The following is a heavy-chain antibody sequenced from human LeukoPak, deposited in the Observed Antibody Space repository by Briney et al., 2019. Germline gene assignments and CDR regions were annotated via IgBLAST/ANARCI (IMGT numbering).Heavy chain of an antibody. CDR3: AKGENYYDSSGYDDAFDI. D-gene: IGHD3-22*01. V-gene: IGHV3-23*01. CDR1: GFTFSSYA. J-gene: IGHJ3*02. CDR2: ISGSGGST. Sequence: GGSLRLSCAASGFTFSSYAMSWVRQAPGKGLEWVSAISGSGGSTYYADSVKGRFTISRDNSKNTLYLQMNSLRAEDTAVYYCAKGENYYDSSGYDDAFDIWGQGTMVTVSS.